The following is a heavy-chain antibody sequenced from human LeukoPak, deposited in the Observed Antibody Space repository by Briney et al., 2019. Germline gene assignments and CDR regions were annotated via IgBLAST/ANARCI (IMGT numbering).Heavy chain of an antibody. Sequence: GGSLRLSCAASGFTFSSYAMSWVRQAPGKGLEWVSAISGSGGSTYYADSVKGRFTISRDNSKNTLYLQMNSLRAEDTAVYYCNMVYCSGGSCYSKQDYWGQGTLVTVSS. CDR2: ISGSGGST. CDR3: NMVYCSGGSCYSKQDY. V-gene: IGHV3-23*01. CDR1: GFTFSSYA. J-gene: IGHJ4*02. D-gene: IGHD2-15*01.